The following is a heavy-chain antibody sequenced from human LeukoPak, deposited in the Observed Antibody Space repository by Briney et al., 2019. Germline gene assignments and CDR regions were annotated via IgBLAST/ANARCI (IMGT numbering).Heavy chain of an antibody. CDR3: ARWGSGYDYDYFDY. CDR2: IKEDASEK. D-gene: IGHD5-12*01. Sequence: GGSLRLSCAASGFAFSSYWMTWVRQAPGKGLEWVANIKEDASEKYYVDSVKGRFTISRDNSKNTLYLQMNSLRAEDTAVYYCARWGSGYDYDYFDYWGQGTLVTVSS. CDR1: GFAFSSYW. J-gene: IGHJ4*02. V-gene: IGHV3-7*03.